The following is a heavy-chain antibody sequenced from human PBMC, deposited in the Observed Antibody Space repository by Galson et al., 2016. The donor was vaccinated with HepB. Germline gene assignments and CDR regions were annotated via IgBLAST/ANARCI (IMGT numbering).Heavy chain of an antibody. CDR1: GYTFTTYG. J-gene: IGHJ5*02. CDR3: ARDPCLAPTGTSSWFDP. V-gene: IGHV1-18*01. CDR2: ISAYNGDT. Sequence: SVKVSCKASGYTFTTYGISWVRQAPGQGLEWMGWISAYNGDTNYAQKLQGRVTMTTDTSTSTAYMELRSLRSDDTAVYYCARDPCLAPTGTSSWFDPWGQGTLVTVSS. D-gene: IGHD6-13*01.